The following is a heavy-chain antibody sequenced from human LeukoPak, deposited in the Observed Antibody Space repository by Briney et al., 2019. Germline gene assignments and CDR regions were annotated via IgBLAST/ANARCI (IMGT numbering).Heavy chain of an antibody. CDR1: GFSFSAYG. CDR3: ARSQSSSLIDY. CDR2: IWYDGSSK. V-gene: IGHV3-33*01. D-gene: IGHD6-13*01. Sequence: GGSLRLSCAASGFSFSAYGVHWLRQAPGKGLEWVAVIWYDGSSKDYADSVKGRFTLSRDNSKNTLYLQMNSLTVEDTAVYYCARSQSSSLIDYWGQGTLVTVSS. J-gene: IGHJ4*02.